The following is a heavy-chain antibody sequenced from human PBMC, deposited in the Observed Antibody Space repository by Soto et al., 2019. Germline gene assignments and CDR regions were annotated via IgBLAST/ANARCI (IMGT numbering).Heavy chain of an antibody. D-gene: IGHD3-9*01. V-gene: IGHV4-30-4*01. CDR3: ARGLVIRPYYYHGMDV. CDR1: GGSISSGDYF. J-gene: IGHJ6*02. CDR2: ISSIGST. Sequence: PSETLSLTCPVSGGSISSGDYFWSWIRQSPGKGLEWIGYISSIGSTYYNPSLKSRVSVSRDTSKNQFSLKLSSVTTTDTAVYYCARGLVIRPYYYHGMDVWGQGTTVTAP.